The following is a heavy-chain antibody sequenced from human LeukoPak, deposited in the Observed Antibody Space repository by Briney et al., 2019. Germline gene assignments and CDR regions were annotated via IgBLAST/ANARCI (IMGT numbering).Heavy chain of an antibody. CDR1: GASISSSSYY. CDR3: ARHGRVHYFDRLSHFDY. D-gene: IGHD3-9*01. J-gene: IGHJ4*02. Sequence: SETLSLTCTVSGASISSSSYYWGWIRQPPGKGLEWIGTIYYSGSTYYNPSLKSRVTISVDTSKNQFSLKLTSVTAADTAVYYCARHGRVHYFDRLSHFDYWGQGTLVTVSS. V-gene: IGHV4-39*01. CDR2: IYYSGST.